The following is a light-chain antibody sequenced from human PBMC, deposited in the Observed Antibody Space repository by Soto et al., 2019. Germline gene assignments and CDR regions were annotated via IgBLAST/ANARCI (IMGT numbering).Light chain of an antibody. V-gene: IGLV2-8*01. Sequence: QSVLTQPPSASGSPGQSVTISCTGTSSDVGGYNYVYWYQQHPGKAPKLMIYEVSKRPSGVPDRFSGSKSGNTASLTVSGLQAEDEADYYCSSYAGSNNSVFGTGTKLTVL. CDR2: EVS. CDR1: SSDVGGYNY. CDR3: SSYAGSNNSV. J-gene: IGLJ1*01.